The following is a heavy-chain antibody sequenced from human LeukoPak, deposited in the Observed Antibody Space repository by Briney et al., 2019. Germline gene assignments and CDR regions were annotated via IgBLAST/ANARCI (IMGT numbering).Heavy chain of an antibody. D-gene: IGHD2-21*02. V-gene: IGHV3-11*01. CDR1: GFTFSDYY. J-gene: IGHJ5*02. CDR2: ISSSGATM. Sequence: PGGSLRLSCAASGFTFSDYYMSWIRQAPGKGLEWVSYISSSGATMYYADSVKGRFTISRDNAENSLYLQMNSLRAEDTAVYYCAREAYCGGDCSNWFDPWGQGTLVTVSS. CDR3: AREAYCGGDCSNWFDP.